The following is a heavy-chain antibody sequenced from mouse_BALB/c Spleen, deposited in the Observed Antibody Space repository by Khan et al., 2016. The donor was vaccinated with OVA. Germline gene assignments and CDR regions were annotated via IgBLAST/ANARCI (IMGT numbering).Heavy chain of an antibody. J-gene: IGHJ3*01. CDR2: IFPNNGGT. V-gene: IGHV1S29*02. CDR3: ASTGYGSFAY. Sequence: EVQLQESGPELVKPGASVKISCKASGYTFTDYNMDWVKQSHGESLEWIGYIFPNNGGTGYNQKFKTKATLTVDNSSSTAYMELRSLTSEDYAAYYCASTGYGSFAYWGQGTLVTVSA. CDR1: GYTFTDYN. D-gene: IGHD1-2*01.